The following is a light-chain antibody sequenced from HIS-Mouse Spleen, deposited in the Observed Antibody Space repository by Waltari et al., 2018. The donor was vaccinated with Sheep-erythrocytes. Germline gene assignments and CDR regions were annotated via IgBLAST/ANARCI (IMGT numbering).Light chain of an antibody. J-gene: IGLJ2*01. Sequence: QSALTQPASVSGSPGQSITISCTGTSRYVGGYNYVSWYQQHPGKAPKLMIYDVSNRPSGVSNRFSGSKSGNTASLTISGLQAEDEADYYCSSYTSSSTPHVVFGGGTKLTVL. V-gene: IGLV2-14*03. CDR1: SRYVGGYNY. CDR2: DVS. CDR3: SSYTSSSTPHVV.